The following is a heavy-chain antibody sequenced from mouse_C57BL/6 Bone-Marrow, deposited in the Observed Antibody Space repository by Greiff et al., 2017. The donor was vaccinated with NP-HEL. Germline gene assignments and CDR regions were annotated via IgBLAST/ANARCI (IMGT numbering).Heavy chain of an antibody. V-gene: IGHV5-4*01. CDR3: ARDYGNFGVCYAMDY. CDR2: ISDGGSYT. CDR1: GFTFSSYA. Sequence: EVQLQESGGGLVKPGGSLKLSCAASGFTFSSYAMSWVRQTPEKRLEWVATISDGGSYTYYPDNVKGRFTISRDNAKNNLYLQMSHLKSEDTAMYYCARDYGNFGVCYAMDYWGQGTSVTVSS. J-gene: IGHJ4*01. D-gene: IGHD2-1*01.